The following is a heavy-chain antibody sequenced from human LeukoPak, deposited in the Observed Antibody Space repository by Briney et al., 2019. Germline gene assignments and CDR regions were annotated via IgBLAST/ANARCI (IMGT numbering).Heavy chain of an antibody. V-gene: IGHV1-18*01. J-gene: IGHJ3*02. CDR2: ISAYNGNT. CDR1: GYTFTSYG. CDR3: ARARLYYEKALNI. Sequence: ASVKVSCKASGYTFTSYGISWVRPAPGQGLEWMGWISAYNGNTNYAQKLQGRVTMTTDTSTSTAYMELRSLRSDDTAVYYCARARLYYEKALNICSQGTMVTVSS. D-gene: IGHD3-22*01.